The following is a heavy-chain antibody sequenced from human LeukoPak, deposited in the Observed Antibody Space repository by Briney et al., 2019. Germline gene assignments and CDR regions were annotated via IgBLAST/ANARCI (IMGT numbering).Heavy chain of an antibody. J-gene: IGHJ4*02. V-gene: IGHV5-51*01. CDR3: ARLDSSGWYFDY. CDR2: IYPGDSDT. D-gene: IGHD6-19*01. Sequence: GWIRQPPGKGLEWMGIIYPGDSDTRYSPSFQGQVTISADKSISTAYLQWSSLKASDTAIHYCARLDSSGWYFDYWGEETLVSVSS.